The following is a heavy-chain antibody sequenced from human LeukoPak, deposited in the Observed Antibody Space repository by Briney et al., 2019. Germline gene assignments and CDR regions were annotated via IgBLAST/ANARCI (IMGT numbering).Heavy chain of an antibody. J-gene: IGHJ4*02. D-gene: IGHD3-10*01. CDR1: GFTFSDYY. CDR3: ARGLYGSGSYLRN. V-gene: IGHV3-11*04. CDR2: ISSSGSTI. Sequence: GGSLRLSCAASGFTFSDYYMSWIRQAPGKGLQWVSYISSSGSTIYYADSVKGRFTIPRDNAKNSLYLQMNSLRADETAVYYCARGLYGSGSYLRNWGQGTLVTVSS.